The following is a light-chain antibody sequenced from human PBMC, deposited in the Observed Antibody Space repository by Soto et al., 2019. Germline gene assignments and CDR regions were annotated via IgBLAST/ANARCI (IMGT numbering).Light chain of an antibody. CDR2: AAS. V-gene: IGKV1-9*01. J-gene: IGKJ5*01. CDR1: QGISNY. CDR3: QLVNTYPMT. Sequence: DIQLTQSPSFLSASVGDRVTITCRASQGISNYLAWYQQKPGKAPKLLIYAASTLQSGIPSRFSGSGSGTEFTLTISSLQHEDFETYYCQLVNTYPMTLGQGTRLEIK.